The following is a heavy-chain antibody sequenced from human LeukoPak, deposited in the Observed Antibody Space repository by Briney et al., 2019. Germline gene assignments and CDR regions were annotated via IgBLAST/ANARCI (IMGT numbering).Heavy chain of an antibody. CDR3: AREDTAMVLDY. CDR1: GFTVSSNY. CDR2: IYYSGST. V-gene: IGHV4-30-4*08. Sequence: LRLSCAASGFTVSSNYMSWVRQPPGKGLEWIGYIYYSGSTYYNPSPKSRVTISVDTSKNQFSLKLSSVTAADTAVYYCAREDTAMVLDYWGQGTLVTVSS. D-gene: IGHD5-18*01. J-gene: IGHJ4*02.